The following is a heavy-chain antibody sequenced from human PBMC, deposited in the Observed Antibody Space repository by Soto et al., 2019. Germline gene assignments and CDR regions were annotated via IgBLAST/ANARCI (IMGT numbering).Heavy chain of an antibody. CDR1: GFTFSDYY. D-gene: IGHD3-22*01. V-gene: IGHV3-11*05. J-gene: IGHJ4*02. CDR2: ISSSSSYT. CDR3: ATGQYYYDSSGYYYS. Sequence: QVQLVESGGGWVKPGGSLRLSCAASGFTFSDYYMSWIRQAPGKGLEGVSYISSSSSYTNYADSVKGRFTISRDNAKNSLDLQMNSVRAEDTAVYYCATGQYYYDSSGYYYSWGQGTLVTVSS.